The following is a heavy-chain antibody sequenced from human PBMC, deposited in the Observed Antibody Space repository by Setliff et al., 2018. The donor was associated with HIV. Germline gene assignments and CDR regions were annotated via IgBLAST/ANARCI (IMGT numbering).Heavy chain of an antibody. CDR2: IFPGDSDI. V-gene: IGHV5-51*01. Sequence: KVSCKASRSTFNSHTINWVRQAPGQGLDWMGHIFPGDSDIKYSPSFEGRVTISADTSIDTAYIHWSNLRTSDTAIYYCARVDAAMNPRYFDFWGQGTLVTVSS. D-gene: IGHD6-13*01. CDR3: ARVDAAMNPRYFDF. J-gene: IGHJ4*02. CDR1: RSTFNSHT.